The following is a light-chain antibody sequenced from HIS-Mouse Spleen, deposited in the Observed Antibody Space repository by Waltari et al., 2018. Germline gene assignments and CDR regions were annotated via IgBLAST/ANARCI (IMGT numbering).Light chain of an antibody. J-gene: IGKJ2*01. CDR2: GAS. CDR1: QSVSSSY. V-gene: IGKV3-20*01. CDR3: QQYGSSPYT. Sequence: EIVLTQSPGTLSLSPGERATLSCRASQSVSSSYLAWYQQKPGQAPRPLIYGASSRATGIPDRFSGSGSVTDFTLTISRLEPEDFAVYYCQQYGSSPYTFGQGTKLEIK.